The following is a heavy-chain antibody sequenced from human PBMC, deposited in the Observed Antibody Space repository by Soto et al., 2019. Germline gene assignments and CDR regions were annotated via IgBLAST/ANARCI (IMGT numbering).Heavy chain of an antibody. J-gene: IGHJ4*02. CDR2: IYHSGST. V-gene: IGHV4-38-2*02. CDR1: GYSISSGYY. CDR3: ARVEQQLVLDY. D-gene: IGHD6-13*01. Sequence: SETPSLTCTVSGYSISSGYYWGWIRQPPGKGLEWIGSIYHSGSTYYNPSLKSRVTISVDTTKNKFSLKLSSVTAADTAVYYCARVEQQLVLDYWGQGTLVTVSS.